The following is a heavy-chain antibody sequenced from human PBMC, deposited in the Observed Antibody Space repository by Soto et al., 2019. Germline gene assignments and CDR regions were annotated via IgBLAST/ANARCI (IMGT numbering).Heavy chain of an antibody. CDR1: GFTFSSYG. CDR2: ISYDGSNK. J-gene: IGHJ3*02. V-gene: IGHV3-30*18. Sequence: GGSLRLSCAASGFTFSSYGMHWVRQAPGKGLEWVAVISYDGSNKYYADSVKGRFTISRDNSKNTLYLQMNSLRAEDTAVYYCAKGFYGDYGSAFDIWGQGTMVTVSS. CDR3: AKGFYGDYGSAFDI. D-gene: IGHD4-17*01.